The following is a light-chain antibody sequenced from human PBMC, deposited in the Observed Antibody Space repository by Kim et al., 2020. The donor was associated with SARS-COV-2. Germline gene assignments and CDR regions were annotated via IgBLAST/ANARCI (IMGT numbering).Light chain of an antibody. Sequence: GQSVTISCTGTSSDVGGYNYVSWYQQNPGKAPKLMIYDVNKWPSGVPDRFSGSKSGNTASLTISGLQAEDEADYYCCSFTGSFTYVFGTGTKVTVL. V-gene: IGLV2-11*01. CDR3: CSFTGSFTYV. J-gene: IGLJ1*01. CDR2: DVN. CDR1: SSDVGGYNY.